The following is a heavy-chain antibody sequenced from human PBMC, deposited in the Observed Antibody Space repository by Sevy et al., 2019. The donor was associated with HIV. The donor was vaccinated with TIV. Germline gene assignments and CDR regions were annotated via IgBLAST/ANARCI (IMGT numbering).Heavy chain of an antibody. Sequence: SESLSLTCTVSGDSISSGDYYWSWIRQPPGKGLEWIGYIYYSGSTYYNPSLKSRVTISVDTSKNQFSLKLSSVTAADTAVYYCARDRVADAKSTYYYYYYGMDVWGQGTTVTVSS. V-gene: IGHV4-30-4*01. CDR3: ARDRVADAKSTYYYYYYGMDV. J-gene: IGHJ6*02. D-gene: IGHD6-19*01. CDR2: IYYSGST. CDR1: GDSISSGDYY.